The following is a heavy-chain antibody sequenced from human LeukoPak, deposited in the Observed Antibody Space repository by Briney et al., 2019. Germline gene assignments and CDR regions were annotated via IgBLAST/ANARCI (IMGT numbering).Heavy chain of an antibody. Sequence: GGSLRLSCAASGFTFSDYYMSWIRQAPGKGLEWVSYISGSGSTIYYADSVKGRFTISRDNAKNSLYLQMNSLRAEDTAVYYCATRPFPVDTAMANDYWGQGTLVTVSS. CDR3: ATRPFPVDTAMANDY. CDR2: ISGSGSTI. CDR1: GFTFSDYY. J-gene: IGHJ4*02. D-gene: IGHD5-18*01. V-gene: IGHV3-11*01.